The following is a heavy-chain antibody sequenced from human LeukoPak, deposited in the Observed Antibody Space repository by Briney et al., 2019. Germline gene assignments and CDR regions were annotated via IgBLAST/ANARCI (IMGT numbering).Heavy chain of an antibody. CDR2: ISAYNGNT. J-gene: IGHJ4*02. V-gene: IGHV1-18*01. Sequence: ASVKVSCKVSGYTFTSYGISWVRQAPGQGLEWMGWISAYNGNTNYAQKLQGRVTMTTDTSTSTAYMELRSLRSDDTAVYYCARDGGLVGATPVLWYWGRGTLVTVSS. CDR3: ARDGGLVGATPVLWY. CDR1: GYTFTSYG. D-gene: IGHD1-26*01.